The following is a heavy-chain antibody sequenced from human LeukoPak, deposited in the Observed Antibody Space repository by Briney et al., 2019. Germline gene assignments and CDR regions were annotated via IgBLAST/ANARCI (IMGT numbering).Heavy chain of an antibody. CDR1: GFTFSSYA. CDR2: ISGSGGST. J-gene: IGHJ4*02. V-gene: IGHV3-23*01. D-gene: IGHD6-19*01. CDR3: AKVRSSGWYGNFGY. Sequence: GGSLRLSCAASGFTFSSYAMSWVRQAPGKGLEWVSAISGSGGSTYYAGSAKGRFTISRDNSKNTLYLQMNSLRAEDTAVYYCAKVRSSGWYGNFGYWGQGTLVTVSS.